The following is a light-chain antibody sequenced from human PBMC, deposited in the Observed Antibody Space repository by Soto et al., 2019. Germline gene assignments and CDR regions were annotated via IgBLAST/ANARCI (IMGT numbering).Light chain of an antibody. Sequence: DIQMTQSPSSLSAPVGDGVTITCRASQTFSNSLNWYQHKPGKAPKLLIYTASSLQTGVPSRFSGSGSGTDFTLTISSLQLEDFAAYFCQQTYTTPWTFGQGTKGDNK. CDR2: TAS. CDR3: QQTYTTPWT. V-gene: IGKV1-39*01. J-gene: IGKJ1*01. CDR1: QTFSNS.